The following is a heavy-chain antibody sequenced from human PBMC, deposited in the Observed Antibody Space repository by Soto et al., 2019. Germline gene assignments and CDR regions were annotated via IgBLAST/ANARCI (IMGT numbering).Heavy chain of an antibody. V-gene: IGHV3-30-3*01. D-gene: IGHD3-3*01. CDR1: GFTFSSYA. CDR3: ARGDLEWSSYHFFGMDV. Sequence: QVQLVESGGGVVQPGRSLRLSCAASGFTFSSYAMHWVCQAPGKGLEWVAVISYDGSNKYYADSVKGRFTISRDNSKNTLSLQMNSLRGEDMAVYYCARGDLEWSSYHFFGMDVWGQGTTVTVSS. CDR2: ISYDGSNK. J-gene: IGHJ6*02.